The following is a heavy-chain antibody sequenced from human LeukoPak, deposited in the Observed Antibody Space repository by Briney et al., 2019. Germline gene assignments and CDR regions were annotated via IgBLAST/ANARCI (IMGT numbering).Heavy chain of an antibody. CDR2: ISYWGST. D-gene: IGHD5-24*01. CDR3: ASWEMATSSGNDY. CDR1: GASISSSTYY. V-gene: IGHV4-39*01. Sequence: SETLSLTCTVSGASISSSTYYWGWIRQPPGKGLEWIGTISYWGSTYYNPSLKSRVTISVDTSNNQFSLKLSSVTAADTAVYYCASWEMATSSGNDYWGQGTLVTVSS. J-gene: IGHJ4*02.